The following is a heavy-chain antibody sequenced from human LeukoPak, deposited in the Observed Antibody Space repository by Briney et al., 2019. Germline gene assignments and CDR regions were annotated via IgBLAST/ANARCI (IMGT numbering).Heavy chain of an antibody. Sequence: ASVKVSCKASGYTFTNYAINWVRQAPGQGLEWMGWINPNSGGTNYAQKFQGRVTMTRDTSISTAYMELSRLRSDDTAVYYCARVGDFWSGYYNYWGQGTLVTVSS. CDR3: ARVGDFWSGYYNY. CDR2: INPNSGGT. V-gene: IGHV1-2*02. D-gene: IGHD3-3*01. CDR1: GYTFTNYA. J-gene: IGHJ4*02.